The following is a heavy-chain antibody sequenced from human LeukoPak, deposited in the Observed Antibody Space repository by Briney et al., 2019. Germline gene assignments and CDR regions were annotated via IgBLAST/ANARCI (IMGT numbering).Heavy chain of an antibody. CDR3: ARDGFSSSWYGRALDC. V-gene: IGHV3-33*01. CDR2: IWYDESNK. CDR1: GFSSYG. J-gene: IGHJ4*02. Sequence: QPGGSLRLSCAASGFSSYGMHWVRQAPGKGLEWVAVIWYDESNKYYADSVKGRFTISRDNSRNTLYLQMNSLRAEDTAVYYCARDGFSSSWYGRALDCWGQGTLVTVSS. D-gene: IGHD6-13*01.